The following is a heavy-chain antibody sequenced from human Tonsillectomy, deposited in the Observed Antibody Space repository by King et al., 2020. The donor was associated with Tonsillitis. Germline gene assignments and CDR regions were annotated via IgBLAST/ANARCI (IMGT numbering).Heavy chain of an antibody. CDR1: GGSISNYY. D-gene: IGHD2/OR15-2a*01. CDR3: ARILYDYYFDY. CDR2: IDYTVST. Sequence: QLQESGPGLVKPSETLSLTCTVSGGSISNYYWSWIRQPPGKGLEWSGYIDYTVSTNYKSSLNSRVTISLDTSKNPFSLRLSSVTAADTAVYYCARILYDYYFDYWGQGTLVTVSS. V-gene: IGHV4-59*01. J-gene: IGHJ4*02.